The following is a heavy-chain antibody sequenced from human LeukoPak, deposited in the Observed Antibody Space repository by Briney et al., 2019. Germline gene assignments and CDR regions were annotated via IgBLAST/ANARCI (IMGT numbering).Heavy chain of an antibody. CDR1: GFTFSNYA. J-gene: IGHJ4*02. V-gene: IGHV3-64*02. CDR2: ISGNEDST. Sequence: GGSLRLSCAASGFTFSNYALYWVRQAPGKGLEHISSISGNEDSTFYADSVKGRFTVSRDNSKNTVYLHMFSLRPEDTAVYYCARDWGASGKYNGYFDYWGQGTLVTVSS. D-gene: IGHD3-10*01. CDR3: ARDWGASGKYNGYFDY.